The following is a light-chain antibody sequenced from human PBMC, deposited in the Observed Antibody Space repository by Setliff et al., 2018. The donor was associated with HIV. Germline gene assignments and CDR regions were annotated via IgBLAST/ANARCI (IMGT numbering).Light chain of an antibody. CDR3: CSYADSGTYL. Sequence: QSVLTQPASVSGSPGQTITISCTGTSNDIGGYNYVSWYQQHPGEAPKLIIYNVNNRPSGVSSRFSGSKSGNTASLSISELRAEDETDYYCCSYADSGTYLFGTGTKVTV. CDR2: NVN. V-gene: IGLV2-14*03. J-gene: IGLJ1*01. CDR1: SNDIGGYNY.